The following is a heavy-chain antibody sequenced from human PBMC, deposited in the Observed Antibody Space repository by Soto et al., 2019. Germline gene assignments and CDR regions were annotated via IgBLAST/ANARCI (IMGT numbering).Heavy chain of an antibody. D-gene: IGHD1-1*01. CDR1: GYTFTTYQ. CDR3: ARDSRNGSSDY. CDR2: VNPSSHST. V-gene: IGHV1-46*01. Sequence: QVQLVQSGAEVKKPGDSVKVSCKASGYTFTTYQMHWVRQAPGQGLEWMGIVNPSSHSTSYAQKFQGRVTMTSDTATSTVYSELSTLRSEDTAVYYCARDSRNGSSDYWSQGTLVTVSS. J-gene: IGHJ4*02.